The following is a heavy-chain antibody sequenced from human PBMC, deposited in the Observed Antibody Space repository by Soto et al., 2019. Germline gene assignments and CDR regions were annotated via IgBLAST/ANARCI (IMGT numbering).Heavy chain of an antibody. CDR2: ISGSGGST. CDR1: GFTFSSYA. J-gene: IGHJ4*02. CDR3: AKDGSSGPYLDY. V-gene: IGHV3-23*01. D-gene: IGHD3-22*01. Sequence: GALRISCAASGFTFSSYAMSWVRQAPGKGLEWVSAISGSGGSTYYADSVKGRFTISRDNSKNTLYLQMNSLRAEDTAVYYCAKDGSSGPYLDYWGQGTLVTVSS.